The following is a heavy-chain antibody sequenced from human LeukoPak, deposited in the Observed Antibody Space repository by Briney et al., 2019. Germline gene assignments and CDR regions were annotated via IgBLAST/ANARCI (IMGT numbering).Heavy chain of an antibody. CDR3: ARSYDSSGYYSGQV. CDR2: INPKSGGT. D-gene: IGHD3-22*01. CDR1: GYTFADYW. V-gene: IGHV1-2*06. J-gene: IGHJ4*02. Sequence: ASVKVSCKASGYTFADYWMHWVRQAPGQGLEWMGRINPKSGGTNYAQDFQGRVAMTGDTSINTAYMELSRLRSDDTAVYYCARSYDSSGYYSGQVWGQGTLVTVSS.